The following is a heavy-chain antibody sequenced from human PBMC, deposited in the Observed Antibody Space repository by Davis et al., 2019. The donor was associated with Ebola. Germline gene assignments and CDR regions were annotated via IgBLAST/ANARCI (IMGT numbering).Heavy chain of an antibody. CDR2: MNPNSGNT. J-gene: IGHJ6*02. CDR3: ARPAPLGYCNSTSCYGYYYYGLDV. V-gene: IGHV1-8*03. Sequence: ASVKVSCKASGYTFTSYDINWVRQATGQGLEWMGWMNPNSGNTGYAQKFQGRVTITRKTSISTAYMELSSLRSEDTAVYYCARPAPLGYCNSTSCYGYYYYGLDVWGQGTTVTVSS. D-gene: IGHD2-2*01. CDR1: GYTFTSYD.